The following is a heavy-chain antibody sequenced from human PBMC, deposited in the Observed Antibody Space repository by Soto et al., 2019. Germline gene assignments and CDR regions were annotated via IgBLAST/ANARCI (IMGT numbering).Heavy chain of an antibody. CDR1: GYTFSGQY. Sequence: ASVKVSCKASGYTFSGQYLHWMRQAPGKGPEWMGWINPNSAGTNIAEKFQGRVALTREMSTSTGYMELRSLTSDDTAVYYCARDRVSLGSGSYSAFDVWGQGTMVTVSS. CDR3: ARDRVSLGSGSYSAFDV. CDR2: INPNSAGT. J-gene: IGHJ3*01. V-gene: IGHV1-2*02. D-gene: IGHD3-10*01.